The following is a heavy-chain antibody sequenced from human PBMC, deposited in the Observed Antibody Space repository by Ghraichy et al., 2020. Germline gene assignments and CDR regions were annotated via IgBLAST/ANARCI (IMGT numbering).Heavy chain of an antibody. CDR2: IKSKTDGGTT. D-gene: IGHD3-10*01. V-gene: IGHV3-15*07. Sequence: LSLTCAASGFTFSNAWMNWVRQAPGKGLEWVGRIKSKTDGGTTDYAAPVKGRFTISRDDSKNTLYLQMNSLKTEDTAVYYCTTDLRGYMVRGVIITGSNSGGDYWGQGTLVTVSS. CDR1: GFTFSNAW. J-gene: IGHJ4*02. CDR3: TTDLRGYMVRGVIITGSNSGGDY.